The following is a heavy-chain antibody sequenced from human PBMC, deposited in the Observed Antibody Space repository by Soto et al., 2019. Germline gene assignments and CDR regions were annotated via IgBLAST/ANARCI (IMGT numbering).Heavy chain of an antibody. D-gene: IGHD5-12*01. CDR2: ISYDGSNK. CDR3: AKESIVGTTYYYYRKYV. V-gene: IGHV3-30*18. J-gene: IGHJ6*02. Sequence: SLRLSCAASGFTFSSYGMHWVRQAPGKGLEWVAVISYDGSNKYYADSVKGRFTISRDNSKNTLYLQMNSLRAEDTAVYYCAKESIVGTTYYYYRKYVRGRGTTVTGSS. CDR1: GFTFSSYG.